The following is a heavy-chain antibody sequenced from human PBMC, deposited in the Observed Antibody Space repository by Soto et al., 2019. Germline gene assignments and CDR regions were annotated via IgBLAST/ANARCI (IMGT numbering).Heavy chain of an antibody. Sequence: QVQLVQSGAEVKKPGASVKVSCKASGYTFTSYGISWVRQAPGQGLEWMGWISAYNGNTNYAQKLQGRVTMTTDTSTSTAYMELRSLRSDDTAVYYCARGLTYYYDSSGYSSDYYYYYGMDVWGQGTTVTVSS. CDR2: ISAYNGNT. V-gene: IGHV1-18*01. D-gene: IGHD3-22*01. J-gene: IGHJ6*02. CDR3: ARGLTYYYDSSGYSSDYYYYYGMDV. CDR1: GYTFTSYG.